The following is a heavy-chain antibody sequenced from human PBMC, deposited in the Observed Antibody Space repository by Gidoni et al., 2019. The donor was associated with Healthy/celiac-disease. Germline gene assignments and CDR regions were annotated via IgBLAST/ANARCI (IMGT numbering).Heavy chain of an antibody. CDR1: GYSLTSYW. CDR2: IYPGDSDT. J-gene: IGHJ4*02. V-gene: IGHV5-51*01. CDR3: ARQTYDYVWGSYRYRPEYFDY. Sequence: CKGSGYSLTSYWIGWVRQMPGKGLEWMGIIYPGDSDTRYSPSFQGQVTISADKSISTAYLQWSSLKASDTAMYYCARQTYDYVWGSYRYRPEYFDYWGQGTLVTVSS. D-gene: IGHD3-16*02.